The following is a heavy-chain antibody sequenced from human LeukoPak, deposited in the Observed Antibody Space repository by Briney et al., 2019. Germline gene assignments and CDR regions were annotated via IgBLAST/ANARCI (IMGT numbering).Heavy chain of an antibody. V-gene: IGHV3-33*01. J-gene: IGHJ6*02. CDR3: ARRPSLGYSYGPNYYYGMDV. CDR2: ILYDGINR. Sequence: GGSLRLSCAASGFTFSNYGMHWVRQAPGKGLEWVAVILYDGINRYYADSVKGRFTISRDNSKNMLYLEMNNLRAEDTAVYNCARRPSLGYSYGPNYYYGMDVWGQGTTVTVSS. D-gene: IGHD5-18*01. CDR1: GFTFSNYG.